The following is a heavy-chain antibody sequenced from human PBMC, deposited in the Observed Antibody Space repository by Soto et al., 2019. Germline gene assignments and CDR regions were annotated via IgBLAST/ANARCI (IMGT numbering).Heavy chain of an antibody. CDR1: GFTFSSYS. CDR2: ISSSSSYI. CDR3: AGGQNWNYSFDY. V-gene: IGHV3-21*01. D-gene: IGHD1-7*01. Sequence: GGSLRLSCAASGFTFSSYSMNWVRQAPGKGLEWVSSISSSSSYIYYADSVKGRFTISRDNAKNSLYLQMNSLRAEDTAVYYCAGGQNWNYSFDYWGQGTLVTVSS. J-gene: IGHJ4*02.